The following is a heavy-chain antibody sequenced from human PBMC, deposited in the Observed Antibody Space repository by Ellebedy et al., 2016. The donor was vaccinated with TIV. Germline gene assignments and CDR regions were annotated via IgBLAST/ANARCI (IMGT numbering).Heavy chain of an antibody. CDR2: ISSGGST. CDR1: EFTVSNKD. CDR3: ARLADY. J-gene: IGHJ4*02. V-gene: IGHV3-53*01. Sequence: GESLKISXAASEFTVSNKDMSLVRQVPGKGLEWVSVISSGGSTYYADSVKGRFIISRDRSKNTVYLQMNSLRVEDTAVYYCARLADYWGQGTLVTVSS.